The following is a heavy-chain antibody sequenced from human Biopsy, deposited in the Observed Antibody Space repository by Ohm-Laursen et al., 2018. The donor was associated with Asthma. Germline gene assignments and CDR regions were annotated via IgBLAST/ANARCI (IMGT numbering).Heavy chain of an antibody. CDR2: ISYDGNHK. CDR1: GFMFRSFG. V-gene: IGHV3-30*18. Sequence: FLRLSCTASGFMFRSFGMHWVRQAPGKGLEWVAVISYDGNHKFYEDSVKGRFTISRDNSKNTLYLQMNSLRTEDTAVYYCAKRRGYSGHDNDYWGQGTLAIVSS. J-gene: IGHJ4*02. CDR3: AKRRGYSGHDNDY. D-gene: IGHD5-12*01.